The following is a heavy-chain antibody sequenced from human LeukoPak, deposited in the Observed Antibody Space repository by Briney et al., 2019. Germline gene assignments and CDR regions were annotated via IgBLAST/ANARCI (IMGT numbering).Heavy chain of an antibody. J-gene: IGHJ3*02. CDR1: GYTFTSYG. Sequence: ASAKVSCKASGYTFTSYGISWVRQAPGQGLEWMGWISAYNGNTNYAQKVQGRVTMTTDTSTSTGYMELRSLRSDDTAVYYCARGALFGSAFDIWGQGTMVTVSS. V-gene: IGHV1-18*01. D-gene: IGHD3-10*02. CDR3: ARGALFGSAFDI. CDR2: ISAYNGNT.